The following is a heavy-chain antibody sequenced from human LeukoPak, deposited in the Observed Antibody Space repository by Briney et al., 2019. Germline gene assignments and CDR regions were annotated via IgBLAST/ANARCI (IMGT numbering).Heavy chain of an antibody. CDR2: IRYDGGNK. CDR1: GFTFSSYG. J-gene: IGHJ4*02. D-gene: IGHD3-22*01. V-gene: IGHV3-30*02. Sequence: PGGSLRLSCAASGFTFSSYGMHWVRQAPGKGLEWVAFIRYDGGNKYYADSVKGRFTISRDNSKNTLYLQMNSLRAEDTAVYYCAKDLRYYDSSGYWGQGTLVTVSS. CDR3: AKDLRYYDSSGY.